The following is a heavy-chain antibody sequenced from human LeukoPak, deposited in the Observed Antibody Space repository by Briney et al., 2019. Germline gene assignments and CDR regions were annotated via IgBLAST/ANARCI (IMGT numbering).Heavy chain of an antibody. CDR3: ATSTAAAGTD. CDR1: VFTFSNIW. Sequence: GGSLRLSCAASVFTFSNIWMSWVRQAPWKGLKWVANIKQDGSDKYYVDSVKGRFTISRDNAKNSLYLQMNSLRAEDTAIYYCATSTAAAGTDWGQGTLVTVSS. D-gene: IGHD6-13*01. V-gene: IGHV3-7*03. J-gene: IGHJ4*02. CDR2: IKQDGSDK.